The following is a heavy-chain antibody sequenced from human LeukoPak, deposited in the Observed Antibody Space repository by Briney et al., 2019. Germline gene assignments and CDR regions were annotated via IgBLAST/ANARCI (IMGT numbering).Heavy chain of an antibody. CDR2: ISSSSSYI. V-gene: IGHV3-21*01. CDR3: ARSHYDFWSGYIDYFDY. J-gene: IGHJ4*02. Sequence: GGSLRPFCAASGFTFSSYSMNWVRQAPGKGLEWVSSISSSSSYIYYADSVKGRFTISRDNAKNSLYLQMNSLRAEDTAVYYCARSHYDFWSGYIDYFDYWGQGTLVTVSS. CDR1: GFTFSSYS. D-gene: IGHD3-3*01.